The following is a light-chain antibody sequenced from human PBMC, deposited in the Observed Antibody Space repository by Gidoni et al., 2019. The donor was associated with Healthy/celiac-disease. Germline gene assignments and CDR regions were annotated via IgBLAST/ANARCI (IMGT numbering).Light chain of an antibody. CDR1: SSDVGGYNY. V-gene: IGLV2-14*01. CDR2: DVS. Sequence: QSALTQPASVSGSPGPSITISCTATSSDVGGYNYVSWYQQHPGKAPKLMIYDVSNRPSGVSNRFSGSKSGNTASLTISGLQAEDEADYYCSSYTSSSTLVFGTGTKVTVL. J-gene: IGLJ1*01. CDR3: SSYTSSSTLV.